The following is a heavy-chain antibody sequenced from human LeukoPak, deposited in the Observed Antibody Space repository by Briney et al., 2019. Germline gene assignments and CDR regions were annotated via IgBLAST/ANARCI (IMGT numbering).Heavy chain of an antibody. V-gene: IGHV3-23*01. D-gene: IGHD6-13*01. CDR2: ISGNGFST. CDR3: ARDLRIAAASDAFDI. Sequence: HPGGSLRLSCATSKFNFNTYGMSWVRQAPGKGLEWVSSISGNGFSTQYADSVQGRFTISRDNSKNTLYLQMNSLRAEDTAVYYCARDLRIAAASDAFDIWGQGTMVTVSS. J-gene: IGHJ3*02. CDR1: KFNFNTYG.